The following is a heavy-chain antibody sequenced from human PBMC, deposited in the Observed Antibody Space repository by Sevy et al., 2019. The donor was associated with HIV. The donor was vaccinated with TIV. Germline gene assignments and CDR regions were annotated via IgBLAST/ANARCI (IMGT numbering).Heavy chain of an antibody. CDR2: ISSSSSTI. J-gene: IGHJ4*02. CDR1: GFTFSSYS. Sequence: GGSLRLSCAASGFTFSSYSMNWVRQAPGKGLEWVSYISSSSSTIYYADSVKGRFTISRDNAKNSLYLQMNSLRDEDTAMYYCARATYYYDSSGYSGFDYWGQGPLVTVSS. V-gene: IGHV3-48*02. D-gene: IGHD3-22*01. CDR3: ARATYYYDSSGYSGFDY.